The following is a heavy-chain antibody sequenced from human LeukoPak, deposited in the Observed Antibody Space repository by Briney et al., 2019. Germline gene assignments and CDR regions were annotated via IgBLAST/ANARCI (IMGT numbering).Heavy chain of an antibody. D-gene: IGHD1-26*01. CDR3: ARRLQSGSHWGFDH. CDR1: GYSFTSYW. CDR2: IYPSDSDP. Sequence: GESLKISCKGSGYSFTSYWIGWVRQMPGKGLEWMGIIYPSDSDPRYSPSFQGQVTISADKSISTAYLQWSSLKASDSAMYFCARRLQSGSHWGFDHWGQGTLVTASS. V-gene: IGHV5-51*01. J-gene: IGHJ4*02.